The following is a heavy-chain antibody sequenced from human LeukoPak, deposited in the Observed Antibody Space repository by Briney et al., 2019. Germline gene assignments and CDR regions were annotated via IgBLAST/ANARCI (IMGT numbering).Heavy chain of an antibody. J-gene: IGHJ4*02. D-gene: IGHD3-3*01. V-gene: IGHV4-30-2*01. CDR1: GGFISSGGYS. CDR3: ARSPLGPNIITIPSPGSVYYFDY. CDR2: SYHSGST. Sequence: PSQTLSLTCAVSGGFISSGGYSWSWIRQPPGKGLEWIGYSYHSGSTYYNPSLKSRVTISVDRSKNQFSLKLSSVTAADTAVYYCARSPLGPNIITIPSPGSVYYFDYWGQGTLVTVSS.